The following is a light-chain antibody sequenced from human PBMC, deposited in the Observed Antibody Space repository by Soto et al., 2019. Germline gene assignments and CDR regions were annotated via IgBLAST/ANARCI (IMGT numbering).Light chain of an antibody. J-gene: IGKJ4*01. CDR2: AAS. Sequence: DILLIQSPATLSASVGDRITITCRASENIFKFLAWYQQRSGSAPNLLIYAASDLEKGGPSRFIGSGSGTEFTLTIDNLQPNDSATYFCQHYHSQSITFGGGTQVDVK. CDR1: ENIFKF. V-gene: IGKV1-5*01. CDR3: QHYHSQSIT.